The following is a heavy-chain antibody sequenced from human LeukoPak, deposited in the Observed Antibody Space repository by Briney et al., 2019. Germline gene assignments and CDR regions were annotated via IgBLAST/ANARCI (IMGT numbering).Heavy chain of an antibody. V-gene: IGHV3-66*04. CDR1: GFTVSSNY. D-gene: IGHD3-22*01. CDR2: IYSGGST. CDR3: ARHWGRGYYYFDY. J-gene: IGHJ4*02. Sequence: GGSLRLSCAASGFTVSSNYMSWVRQAPGKGLEWVSVIYSGGSTYYADSVKGRFTISRDNSKNTLYLQMNSLRAEDTAVYYCARHWGRGYYYFDYWGQGTLVTVSS.